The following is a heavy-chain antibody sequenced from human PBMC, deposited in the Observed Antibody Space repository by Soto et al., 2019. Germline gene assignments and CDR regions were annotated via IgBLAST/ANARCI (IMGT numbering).Heavy chain of an antibody. J-gene: IGHJ3*02. CDR2: IRSKAYSYAT. CDR3: SRSSKTGDDAFDI. CDR1: GFTFSGSA. D-gene: IGHD7-27*01. Sequence: EVQLVESGGGLVQPGGSLILSCAASGFTFSGSAMHWVRQASGKGLERVGRIRSKAYSYATAYAASVNGRFTLSRDDSKNTAYLQMNSLKSEDTAVYYCSRSSKTGDDAFDIWGQGTMVTVSS. V-gene: IGHV3-73*01.